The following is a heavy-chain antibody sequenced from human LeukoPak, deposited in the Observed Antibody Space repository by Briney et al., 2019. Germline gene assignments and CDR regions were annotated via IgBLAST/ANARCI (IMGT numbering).Heavy chain of an antibody. CDR3: ARGPHRTLNYYGMDV. J-gene: IGHJ6*02. Sequence: GGSLILSCAASGFTFDDYGMSWVRQAPGKGLEWVSGINWNGGSTGYADSVKGRFTISRDNAKNSLYLQMNSLRAEDTALYYCARGPHRTLNYYGMDVWGQGTTVTVSS. V-gene: IGHV3-20*04. CDR1: GFTFDDYG. CDR2: INWNGGST.